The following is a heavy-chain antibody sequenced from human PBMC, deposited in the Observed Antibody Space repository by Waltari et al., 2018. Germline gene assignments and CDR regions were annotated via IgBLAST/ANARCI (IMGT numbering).Heavy chain of an antibody. CDR3: ARGITVIVADYYFYYMDV. J-gene: IGHJ6*03. V-gene: IGHV4-4*07. Sequence: QVQLQESGPGLVKPSETLSLTCRVSGGPISSSYWSWIRQSAGKGLEWIGRINTSGSTNYNPSLKSRVTMSVDTSKNQFSLKLTAVTAADTAVYYCARGITVIVADYYFYYMDVWGKGTTVTISS. CDR1: GGPISSSY. D-gene: IGHD3-22*01. CDR2: INTSGST.